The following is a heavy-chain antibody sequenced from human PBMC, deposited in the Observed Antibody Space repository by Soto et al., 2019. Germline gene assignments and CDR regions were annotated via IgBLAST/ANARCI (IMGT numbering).Heavy chain of an antibody. D-gene: IGHD3-9*01. Sequence: GGSLRLSCAASGFTFSSYSMNWVRQAPGKGLEWVSSISSSSSSYIYYADSVKGRFTISRDNAKNSLYLQMNSLRAEDTAVYYCAKSRTVGRYFDLQDYWGQGTLVTVSS. J-gene: IGHJ4*02. V-gene: IGHV3-21*01. CDR2: ISSSSSSYI. CDR3: AKSRTVGRYFDLQDY. CDR1: GFTFSSYS.